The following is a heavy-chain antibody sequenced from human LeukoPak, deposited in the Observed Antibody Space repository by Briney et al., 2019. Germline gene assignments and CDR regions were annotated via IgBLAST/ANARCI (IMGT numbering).Heavy chain of an antibody. CDR3: ARTVASNWFDP. CDR1: GFTFSNYW. J-gene: IGHJ5*02. V-gene: IGHV3-7*01. CDR2: IKQDGSEE. D-gene: IGHD4-23*01. Sequence: GGSLRLSCAASGFTFSNYWMSWVRQAPGKGLEWVANIKQDGSEEYYVDSVKGRFTTSRDNAKNSLYLQMNSLRAEDTAVFYCARTVASNWFDPWGQGTLVTVSS.